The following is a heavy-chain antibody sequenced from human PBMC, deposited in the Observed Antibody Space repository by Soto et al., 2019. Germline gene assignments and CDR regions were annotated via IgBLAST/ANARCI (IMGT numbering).Heavy chain of an antibody. CDR1: GFTFSSYA. CDR2: ISYDGSNK. CDR3: ARGGFGELFVAFDI. Sequence: QVQLVESGGGVVQPGRSLRLSCAASGFTFSSYAMHWVRQAPGKGLEWVAVISYDGSNKYYADSVKGRFTISRDNSKNTLYMQMNSLRAEDTAVYYCARGGFGELFVAFDIWGQGTMVTVSS. V-gene: IGHV3-30-3*01. J-gene: IGHJ3*02. D-gene: IGHD3-10*01.